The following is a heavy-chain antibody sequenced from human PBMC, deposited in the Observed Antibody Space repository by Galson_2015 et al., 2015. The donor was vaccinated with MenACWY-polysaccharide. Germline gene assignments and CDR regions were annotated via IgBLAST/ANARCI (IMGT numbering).Heavy chain of an antibody. J-gene: IGHJ6*02. CDR1: GFTFSSYS. V-gene: IGHV3-21*01. D-gene: IGHD2-2*01. CDR2: ISSSSSYI. CDR3: AREGDIVVVPAATAPREGMDV. Sequence: SLRLSCAASGFTFSSYSMNRVRQAPGKGLEWVSSISSSSSYIYYADSVKGRFTISRDNAKNSLYLQMNSLRAEDTAVYYCAREGDIVVVPAATAPREGMDVWGQGTTVTVSS.